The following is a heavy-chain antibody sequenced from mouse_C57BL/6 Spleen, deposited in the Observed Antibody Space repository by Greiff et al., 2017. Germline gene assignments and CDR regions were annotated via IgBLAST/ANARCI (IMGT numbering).Heavy chain of an antibody. CDR1: GYTFTDYE. Sequence: LVESGAELVRPGASVTLSCKASGYTFTDYEMHWVKQTPVHGLEWIGAIDPETGGTAYNQKFKGKAILTADKSSSTASMELRSLTSEDSAVYYCTRGNDPAWFAYWGQGTLVTVSA. J-gene: IGHJ3*01. CDR2: IDPETGGT. V-gene: IGHV1-15*01. CDR3: TRGNDPAWFAY.